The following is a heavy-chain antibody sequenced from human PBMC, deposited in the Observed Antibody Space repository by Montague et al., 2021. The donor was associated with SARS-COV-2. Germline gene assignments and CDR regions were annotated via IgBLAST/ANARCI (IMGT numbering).Heavy chain of an antibody. CDR3: AREEGRDYYLKTFDV. V-gene: IGHV3-11*01. CDR2: ISPSGKTI. D-gene: IGHD2-21*02. CDR1: GFSFNKHY. J-gene: IGHJ3*01. Sequence: SLRLSCAASGFSFNKHYMTWIRQAPGKGLEWISYISPSGKTIYYRDSLKGRFAIARDNAKNSLYLQLTSLTADDTGIYFCAREEGRDYYLKTFDVWGPGTKVTVS.